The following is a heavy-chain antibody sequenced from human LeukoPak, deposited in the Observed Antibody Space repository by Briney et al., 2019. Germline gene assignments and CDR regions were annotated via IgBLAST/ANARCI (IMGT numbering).Heavy chain of an antibody. CDR3: ARKSLAARGMDY. V-gene: IGHV3-23*01. Sequence: GGSLRLSCAASGFTLSSYAMNWVRQAPGKGLGWISAISSSGGGSAIFYADSGKGRFTISRDNSKNTLYLQMNSLSGEDTSVYYCARKSLAARGMDYWGQGSLVTVSS. J-gene: IGHJ4*02. CDR2: ISSSGGGSAI. D-gene: IGHD6-6*01. CDR1: GFTLSSYA.